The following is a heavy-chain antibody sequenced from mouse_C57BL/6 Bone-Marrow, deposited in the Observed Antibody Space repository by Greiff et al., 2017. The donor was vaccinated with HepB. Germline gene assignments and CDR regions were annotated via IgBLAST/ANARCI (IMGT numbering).Heavy chain of an antibody. Sequence: VQLQQSGAELVKPGASVKISCKASGYAFSSYWMNWVKQRPGKGLEWIGQIYPGDGDTNYNGKFKGKATLTADKSSSTAYMQLSSLTSEDSAVYFCARLITTVVAKEVWGTGTTVTVSS. CDR3: ARLITTVVAKEV. V-gene: IGHV1-80*01. D-gene: IGHD1-1*01. CDR2: IYPGDGDT. J-gene: IGHJ1*03. CDR1: GYAFSSYW.